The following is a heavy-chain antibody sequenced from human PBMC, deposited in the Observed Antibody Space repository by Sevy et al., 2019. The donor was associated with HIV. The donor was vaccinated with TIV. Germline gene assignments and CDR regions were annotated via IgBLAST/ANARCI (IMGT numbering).Heavy chain of an antibody. CDR2: SSWNSGSI. V-gene: IGHV3-9*01. CDR1: GFTLDDYA. Sequence: GGSLRLSCVASGFTLDDYAMHWVRQAPGKGPEWVSGSSWNSGSIGYAQSVKGRFTISRDNAKNSLYRHMNSLRVEDTALYYCAKGIGYSNGWYSWFDSWGQGTLVTVSS. D-gene: IGHD6-19*01. J-gene: IGHJ5*01. CDR3: AKGIGYSNGWYSWFDS.